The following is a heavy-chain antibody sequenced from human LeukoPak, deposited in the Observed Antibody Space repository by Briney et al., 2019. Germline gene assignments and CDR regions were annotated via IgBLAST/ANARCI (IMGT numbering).Heavy chain of an antibody. D-gene: IGHD2-21*02. J-gene: IGHJ4*02. V-gene: IGHV1-2*02. CDR3: ARDDGACFSFDS. Sequence: ASVKVSCKASGYTFTGYYLHWVRQAPGQGLEWMGWIHPNSGSTNFAQKFQGRVSMTRDTSVSTAYMELSRLKSDDTAVFYCARDDGACFSFDSWGQGTLVTVSS. CDR2: IHPNSGST. CDR1: GYTFTGYY.